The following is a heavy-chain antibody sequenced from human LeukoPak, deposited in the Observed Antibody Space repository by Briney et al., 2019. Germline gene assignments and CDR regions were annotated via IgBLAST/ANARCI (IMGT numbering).Heavy chain of an antibody. V-gene: IGHV1-8*01. CDR3: ARKFLGSRGYYFDY. CDR1: GYTFTSYD. CDR2: MNPNTGNT. J-gene: IGHJ4*02. Sequence: ASVKVSCKASGYTFTSYDINWVRQATGQGLEWMGWMNPNTGNTDYAQKFQGRVTMTRDTSISTAYMELSSLRSDDTAVYYCARKFLGSRGYYFDYWGQGTLVTVSS. D-gene: IGHD3-10*01.